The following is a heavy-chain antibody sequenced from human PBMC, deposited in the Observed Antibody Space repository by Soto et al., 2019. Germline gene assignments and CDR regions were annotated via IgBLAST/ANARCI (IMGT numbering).Heavy chain of an antibody. CDR3: TRDLIQSQVLTTTVTTNMSL. Sequence: GGSLRLSCTASGFTFGDYAMSWFRQAPGKGLEWVGFIRSKAYGGTTEYAASVKGRFTISRDDSKSIAYLQMNSLKTEDTAVYYCTRDLIQSQVLTTTVTTNMSLWGQGTLVTVSS. D-gene: IGHD4-17*01. J-gene: IGHJ4*02. CDR1: GFTFGDYA. CDR2: IRSKAYGGTT. V-gene: IGHV3-49*03.